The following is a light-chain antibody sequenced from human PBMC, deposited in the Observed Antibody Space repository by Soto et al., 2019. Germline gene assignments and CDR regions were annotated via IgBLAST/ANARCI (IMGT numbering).Light chain of an antibody. CDR3: QQSYSTLFT. Sequence: DIQMTQSPSSLSASVGDRVTITCRASQNIKNYLNWYQQKPGKAPKALIHAASILESGVPSRFSGCGSGTDFTLTISSLQPEDFATYYCQQSYSTLFTFGPGTKVDIK. CDR1: QNIKNY. CDR2: AAS. J-gene: IGKJ3*01. V-gene: IGKV1-39*01.